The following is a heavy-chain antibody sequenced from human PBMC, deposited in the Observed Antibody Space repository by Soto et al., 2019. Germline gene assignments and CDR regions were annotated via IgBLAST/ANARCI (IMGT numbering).Heavy chain of an antibody. V-gene: IGHV3-23*01. Sequence: GGSLRLSCVASGFTFSRYGMSWVRQAPGKGLEWVSAISGSGGRTYYADFVKGRFTISRANSKNTVYLQMNSLRAEDTAVYYXAKDYYDSSGYSDYWGQGTLVTVSS. CDR1: GFTFSRYG. D-gene: IGHD3-22*01. CDR2: ISGSGGRT. J-gene: IGHJ4*02. CDR3: AKDYYDSSGYSDY.